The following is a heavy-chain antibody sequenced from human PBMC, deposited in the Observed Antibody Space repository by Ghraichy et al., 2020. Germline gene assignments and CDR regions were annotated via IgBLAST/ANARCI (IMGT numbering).Heavy chain of an antibody. Sequence: GGSLRLSCAASGFTFSSYSMNWVRQAPGKGLEWVSYISSSSSTIYYADSVKGRFTISRDNAKNSLYLQMNSLRDEDTAVYYCARDRGYCSSTSCYPNWFDPWGQGTLVTVSS. V-gene: IGHV3-48*02. CDR1: GFTFSSYS. CDR2: ISSSSSTI. CDR3: ARDRGYCSSTSCYPNWFDP. J-gene: IGHJ5*02. D-gene: IGHD2-2*01.